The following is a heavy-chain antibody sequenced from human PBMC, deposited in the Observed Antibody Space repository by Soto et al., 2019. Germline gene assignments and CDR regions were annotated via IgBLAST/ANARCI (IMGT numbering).Heavy chain of an antibody. CDR2: ISSSSSYI. J-gene: IGHJ4*02. D-gene: IGHD3-22*01. CDR3: ARVHYYDSSGYSH. V-gene: IGHV3-21*01. CDR1: GFTLSWYS. Sequence: GGSLRLSCAASGFTLSWYSMNWVRQAPGKGLEWVSSISSSSSYIYYADSVKGRFTISRDNAKNSLYLQMNSLRAEDTAVYYCARVHYYDSSGYSHWGQGTLVTVSS.